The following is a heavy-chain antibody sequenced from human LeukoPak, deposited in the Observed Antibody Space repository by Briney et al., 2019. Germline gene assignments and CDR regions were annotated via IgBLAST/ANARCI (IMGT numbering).Heavy chain of an antibody. Sequence: SQTLSLTCTVSGGSISSGDYYWSWIRQHPGDGLEWIGYIYYSGSTYYNPSLKSRVTISIDTSKNQFSLKLSSVTAADTAVYYCARAGGFFSPFGYWGQGTLVTVSS. V-gene: IGHV4-31*03. CDR2: IYYSGST. CDR1: GGSISSGDYY. D-gene: IGHD3-16*01. CDR3: ARAGGFFSPFGY. J-gene: IGHJ4*02.